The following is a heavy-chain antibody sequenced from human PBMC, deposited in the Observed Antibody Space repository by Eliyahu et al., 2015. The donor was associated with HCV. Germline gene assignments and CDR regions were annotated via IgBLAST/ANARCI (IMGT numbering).Heavy chain of an antibody. CDR1: GFTFSGSH. J-gene: IGHJ6*02. V-gene: IGHV3-73*01. CDR3: TYYRREVSAFRYYGMDV. Sequence: EMQLVESGGDLVQPGGSLKLSCAASGFTFSGSHXHWVRQTSGKGLGWVGRIETKAENYATFYAASVRGRFTISRDDSKNMAFLQMNSLKADDTAVYYCTYYRREVSAFRYYGMDVWGQGTTVTVSS. D-gene: IGHD1-26*01. CDR2: IETKAENYAT.